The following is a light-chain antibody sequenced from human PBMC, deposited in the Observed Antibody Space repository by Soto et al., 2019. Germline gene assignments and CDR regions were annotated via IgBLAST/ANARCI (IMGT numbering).Light chain of an antibody. CDR1: QGIRND. Sequence: IQLTQSPSSLSASVGDRVSITCRASQGIRNDLGWYQHKPGKAPKLLIHGASSLQSGVPSRFSGSGSGTEFTLTISSLQPDDFATYYCQQYNSYPWTFGQGTKVDI. CDR3: QQYNSYPWT. V-gene: IGKV1-17*01. CDR2: GAS. J-gene: IGKJ1*01.